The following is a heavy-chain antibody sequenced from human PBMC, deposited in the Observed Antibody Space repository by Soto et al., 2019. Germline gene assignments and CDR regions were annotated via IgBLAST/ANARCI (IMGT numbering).Heavy chain of an antibody. J-gene: IGHJ5*02. CDR2: ISAYNGNT. CDR1: GYTFTSYD. CDR3: ARGGHKFLPPYNWFDP. V-gene: IGHV1-18*01. Sequence: ASVKGSCKASGYTFTSYDINWVRQATGQGLEWMGWISAYNGNTDYAQNLQGRVTMTTDTSTSTVYMELRSLTFDDTAVYYCARGGHKFLPPYNWFDPWGQGTLVTVSS. D-gene: IGHD2-21*01.